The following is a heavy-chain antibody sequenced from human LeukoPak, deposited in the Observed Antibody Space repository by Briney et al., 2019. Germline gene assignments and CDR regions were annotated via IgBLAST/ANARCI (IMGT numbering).Heavy chain of an antibody. V-gene: IGHV3-73*01. CDR3: VVTMVRGVPDRYLFDY. Sequence: GGSLRLSCAASGFTFSGSAMHWVRQASGKGLEGVGRIRSKANSYATAYAASVKGRFTISRDDSKNTAYLQMNSLKTEDTAVYYCVVTMVRGVPDRYLFDYWGQGTLVTVSS. CDR2: IRSKANSYAT. CDR1: GFTFSGSA. J-gene: IGHJ4*02. D-gene: IGHD3-10*01.